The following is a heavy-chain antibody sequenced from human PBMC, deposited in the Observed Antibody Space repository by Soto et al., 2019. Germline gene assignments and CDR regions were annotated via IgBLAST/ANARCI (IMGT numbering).Heavy chain of an antibody. J-gene: IGHJ6*02. D-gene: IGHD3-22*01. CDR3: ARKHSSGSITPLGYYGMDV. CDR2: INPSGGST. Sequence: ASVKVSCKASGYTFTRYYMHWVLQAPGQVLEWMVIINPSGGSTSYAQKFQGRVTMTRDTSTSTVYMELSSLRSEDTAVYYCARKHSSGSITPLGYYGMDVWGQGTTVTVSS. V-gene: IGHV1-46*01. CDR1: GYTFTRYY.